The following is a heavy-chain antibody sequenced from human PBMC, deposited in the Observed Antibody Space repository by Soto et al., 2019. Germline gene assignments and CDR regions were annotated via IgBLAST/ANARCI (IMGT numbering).Heavy chain of an antibody. D-gene: IGHD3-10*01. CDR1: GGSIRSYY. V-gene: IGHV4-59*01. Sequence: QVQLQESGPGLAKPSETVSLTCTVSGGSIRSYYWSWIRQPPGQGLEWIGHIHYSGTTYYNPSLVSRVTISVDTSKNHFSLSVTSVSAADTAVYYCTRSGTYPVSIDFWGQGTLVTVSS. CDR2: IHYSGTT. CDR3: TRSGTYPVSIDF. J-gene: IGHJ4*02.